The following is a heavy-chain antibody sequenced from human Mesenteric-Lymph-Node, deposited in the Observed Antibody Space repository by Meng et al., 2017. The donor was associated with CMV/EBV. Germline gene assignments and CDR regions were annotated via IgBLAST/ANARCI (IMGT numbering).Heavy chain of an antibody. J-gene: IGHJ4*02. CDR1: GFTFSSYS. Sequence: GGSLRLSCAASGFTFSSYSMNWVRQAPGKGLEWVSSISSSSSYIYYADSVKGRFTISRDNAKNSLYLQMNSLRAEDTAVYYCARNIWTEMALDYWGQGTLVTVSS. CDR3: ARNIWTEMALDY. D-gene: IGHD5-24*01. V-gene: IGHV3-21*01. CDR2: ISSSSSYI.